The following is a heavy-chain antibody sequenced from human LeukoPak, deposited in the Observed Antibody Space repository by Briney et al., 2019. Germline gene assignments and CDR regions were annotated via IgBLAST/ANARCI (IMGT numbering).Heavy chain of an antibody. Sequence: SETLSLTCTVSGGSISSYYWSWIRQPPGKGLEWIGYIYYSGSTNYNPSLKSRVTISVDTSKNQFSLKLSSVTAADTAVYYCARHRRITMIVVVKGDAFGIWGQGTMVTVSS. J-gene: IGHJ3*02. CDR2: IYYSGST. V-gene: IGHV4-59*01. CDR1: GGSISSYY. CDR3: ARHRRITMIVVVKGDAFGI. D-gene: IGHD3-22*01.